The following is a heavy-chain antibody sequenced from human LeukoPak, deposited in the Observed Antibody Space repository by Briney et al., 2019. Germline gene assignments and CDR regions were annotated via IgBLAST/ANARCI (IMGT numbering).Heavy chain of an antibody. CDR1: GYTFTSNA. CDR3: ARGAAEGLDR. V-gene: IGHV1-3*04. Sequence: GASVKVSCKASGYTFTSNAMHWVRQDPGQRPEWMGWINTGNGNTKYSQKFQGRVTISRDTSANTAYMEVSSLRSEDTAVYYCARGAAEGLDRWGQGTLVTVSS. D-gene: IGHD6-13*01. CDR2: INTGNGNT. J-gene: IGHJ5*02.